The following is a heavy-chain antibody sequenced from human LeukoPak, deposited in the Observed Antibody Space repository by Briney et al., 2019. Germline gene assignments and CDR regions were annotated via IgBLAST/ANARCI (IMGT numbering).Heavy chain of an antibody. Sequence: GGSLRLSCAASGNYWMHWVRQAPGKGLLWVSHINSDGSWTSYADSVKGRFTISKDNAKNTVYLQMNNLRAEDTAVYYCVSFYETDWGRGTLVTVSS. V-gene: IGHV3-74*01. CDR3: VSFYETD. D-gene: IGHD2/OR15-2a*01. J-gene: IGHJ4*02. CDR2: INSDGSWT. CDR1: GNYW.